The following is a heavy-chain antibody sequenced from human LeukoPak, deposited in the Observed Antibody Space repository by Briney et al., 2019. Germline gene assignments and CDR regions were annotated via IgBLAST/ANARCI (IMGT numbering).Heavy chain of an antibody. CDR1: GDSISLSFYY. CDR3: ARGTLYRGWSYYLDF. J-gene: IGHJ4*02. V-gene: IGHV4-39*07. D-gene: IGHD6-19*01. Sequence: SETLSLTCSVSGDSISLSFYYWGWIRQPPGKALEWIGSVYYSGTTSYNPSLKSRVTISVDMSKNHFSLRLRSVTAADAAMYYCARGTLYRGWSYYLDFWGQGSQVTVSS. CDR2: VYYSGTT.